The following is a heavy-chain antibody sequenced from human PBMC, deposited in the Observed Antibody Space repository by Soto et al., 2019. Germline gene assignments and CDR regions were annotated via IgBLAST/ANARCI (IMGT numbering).Heavy chain of an antibody. CDR2: IYYSGST. D-gene: IGHD6-13*01. CDR3: ARDRGIIAAAGYYYYYGMDV. CDR1: GGSISSYY. V-gene: IGHV4-59*01. Sequence: SETLSLTCTVSGGSISSYYWSWIRQPPGKGLDWIGYIYYSGSTNYNPSLKSRVTISVDTPKNQFSLKLSSVTAADTAVYYCARDRGIIAAAGYYYYYGMDVWGQGTTVTVSS. J-gene: IGHJ6*02.